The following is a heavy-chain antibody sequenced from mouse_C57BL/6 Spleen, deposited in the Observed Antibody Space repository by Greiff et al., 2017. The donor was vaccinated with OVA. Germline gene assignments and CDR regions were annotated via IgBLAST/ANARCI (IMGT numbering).Heavy chain of an antibody. J-gene: IGHJ2*01. Sequence: VQLQQSVAELVRPGASVKLSCTASGFNIKNTYMHWVKQRPEQGLEWIGRIDPANGNTKYAPKFQGKATITADTSSNTAYLQLSSLTSEDTAIYYCARSNYYGSSDGGYCDDWGQGTTLTVSS. CDR3: ARSNYYGSSDGGYCDD. V-gene: IGHV14-3*01. D-gene: IGHD1-1*01. CDR1: GFNIKNTY. CDR2: IDPANGNT.